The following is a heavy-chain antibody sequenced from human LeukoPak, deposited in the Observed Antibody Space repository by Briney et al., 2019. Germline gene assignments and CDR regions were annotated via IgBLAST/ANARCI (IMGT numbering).Heavy chain of an antibody. D-gene: IGHD3-10*01. CDR2: IKQDGNEK. CDR1: GLTFSSSW. Sequence: GGSLRLSCAVSGLTFSSSWMDWVRQAPGKGLEWVASIKQDGNEKSYVDSVKGRFTISRDNPKNSLYLQMSSLRAEDTAVYYCVRQLGGSGSYWGQGTLVTVSS. CDR3: VRQLGGSGSY. J-gene: IGHJ4*02. V-gene: IGHV3-7*01.